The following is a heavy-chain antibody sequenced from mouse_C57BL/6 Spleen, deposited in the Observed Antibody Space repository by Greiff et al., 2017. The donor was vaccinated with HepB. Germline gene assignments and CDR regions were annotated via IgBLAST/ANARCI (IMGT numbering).Heavy chain of an antibody. CDR2: INPSNGGT. J-gene: IGHJ4*01. Sequence: QVQLQQPGTELVKPGASVKLSCKASGYTFTSYWMHWVKQRPGQGLEWIGNINPSNGGTNYNEKFKSKATLTVDKSSSTAYMQLSSLTSEDSAVYYCATRGDIYYDYDEREYYYAMDYWGQRTSVTVSS. D-gene: IGHD2-4*01. V-gene: IGHV1-53*01. CDR3: ATRGDIYYDYDEREYYYAMDY. CDR1: GYTFTSYW.